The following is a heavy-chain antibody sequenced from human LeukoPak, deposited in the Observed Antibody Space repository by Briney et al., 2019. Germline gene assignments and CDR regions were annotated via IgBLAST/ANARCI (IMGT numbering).Heavy chain of an antibody. CDR3: VRGGGFNSGFEY. V-gene: IGHV1-18*04. J-gene: IGHJ4*02. CDR1: GYTFVSYG. Sequence: ASVKVSCKASGYTFVSYGITWVRQAPGQGLEWMGWISVYNGDTKYAQNLQGRVTLTTDTSTSTAYMELRSLRSDDTAVYYCVRGGGFNSGFEYWGQGTLVIVSS. CDR2: ISVYNGDT. D-gene: IGHD3-10*01.